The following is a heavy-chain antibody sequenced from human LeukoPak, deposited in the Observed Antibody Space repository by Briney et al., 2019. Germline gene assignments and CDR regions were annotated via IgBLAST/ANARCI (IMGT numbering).Heavy chain of an antibody. J-gene: IGHJ4*02. CDR3: ARDHLIYCSGGSCPLHY. CDR1: GFTFSSYG. V-gene: IGHV3-33*01. Sequence: GRSLRLSCAASGFTFSSYGMHWVRQAPGKGLEWVAVIWYDGSNKYYADSVKGRFTISRDNSKNTLYLQMNSLGAEDTAVYYCARDHLIYCSGGSCPLHYWGQGTLVTVSS. D-gene: IGHD2-15*01. CDR2: IWYDGSNK.